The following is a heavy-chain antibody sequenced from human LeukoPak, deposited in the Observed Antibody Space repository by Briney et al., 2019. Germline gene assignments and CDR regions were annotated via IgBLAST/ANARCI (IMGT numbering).Heavy chain of an antibody. V-gene: IGHV1-2*02. CDR3: ARSLGYCSSTSCSMTV. J-gene: IGHJ6*02. CDR2: INPNSGGT. Sequence: GASVKVSCKAFGYTFTGYYMHWVRQAPGQGLEWMGWINPNSGGTNYAQKFQGRVTMTRDTSISTAYMELSRLRSDDTAVYYCARSLGYCSSTSCSMTVWGQGTTVTVSS. D-gene: IGHD2-2*01. CDR1: GYTFTGYY.